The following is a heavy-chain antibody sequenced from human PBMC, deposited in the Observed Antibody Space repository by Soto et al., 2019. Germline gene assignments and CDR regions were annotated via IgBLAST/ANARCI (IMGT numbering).Heavy chain of an antibody. CDR2: INPSGGST. CDR3: ARRREAGIIAAAGTYFDY. D-gene: IGHD6-13*01. V-gene: IGHV1-46*01. J-gene: IGHJ4*02. Sequence: ASVKVSCKASGYTFTSYYMHWVRQAPGQGLEWMGIINPSGGSTSYAQKFQGRVTMTRDTSTSTVYMELSSLSSVTAADTAVYYCARRREAGIIAAAGTYFDYWGQGTLVTVSS. CDR1: GYTFTSYY.